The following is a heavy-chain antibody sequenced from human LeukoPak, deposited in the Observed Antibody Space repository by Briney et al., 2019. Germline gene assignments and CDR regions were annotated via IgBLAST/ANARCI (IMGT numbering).Heavy chain of an antibody. CDR1: GGSISSYY. V-gene: IGHV4-59*06. D-gene: IGHD2-2*01. CDR3: ARGHPAAAPFDY. Sequence: SETLSLTCSVSGGSISSYYWSWIRQHPGKGLEWIGYIYYSGSTYYNPSLKSRVTISVDTSKNQFSLKLSSVTAADTAVYYCARGHPAAAPFDYWGQGTLVTVSS. J-gene: IGHJ4*02. CDR2: IYYSGST.